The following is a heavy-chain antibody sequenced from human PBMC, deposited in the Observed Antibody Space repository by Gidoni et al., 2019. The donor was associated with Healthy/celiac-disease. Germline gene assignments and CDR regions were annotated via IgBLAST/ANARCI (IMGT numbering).Heavy chain of an antibody. CDR1: GFTFSSYW. Sequence: EVQLVESGGGLVQPGGSLRLSCAASGFTFSSYWMHWVRQAPGKGLGWVSRINSDGSSTSYADSVKGRFTISRDNAKNTLYLQMNSLRAEDTAVYYCARDGSGFLEIWYFDYWGQGTLVTVSS. CDR3: ARDGSGFLEIWYFDY. CDR2: INSDGSST. V-gene: IGHV3-74*01. J-gene: IGHJ4*02. D-gene: IGHD3-3*01.